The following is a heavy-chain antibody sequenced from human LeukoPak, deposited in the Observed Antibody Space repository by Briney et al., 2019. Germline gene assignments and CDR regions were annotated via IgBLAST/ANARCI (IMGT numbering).Heavy chain of an antibody. Sequence: GSLRLSSAASGFTFSSYAMSWVRQAPGKGLEWVSTISGSGGSTYYADSVKGRFTISRDNSKNTLSLQMNSLRAEDTATYYCVEGGDSSSSGDFDYWGQGTLVTVSS. V-gene: IGHV3-23*01. J-gene: IGHJ4*02. CDR2: ISGSGGST. CDR3: VEGGDSSSSGDFDY. D-gene: IGHD6-6*01. CDR1: GFTFSSYA.